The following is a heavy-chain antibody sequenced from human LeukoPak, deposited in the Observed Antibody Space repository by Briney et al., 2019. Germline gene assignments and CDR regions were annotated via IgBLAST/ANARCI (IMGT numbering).Heavy chain of an antibody. CDR1: GGTFSSYA. CDR3: ARDQSPGLFDY. CDR2: IIPIFGTA. V-gene: IGHV1-69*06. Sequence: ASVKVSCKASGGTFSSYAISWVRQAPGQGLEWMGGIIPIFGTANYAQKFQGRVTITADKSTSTAYMELSSLRSEDTAVYYCARDQSPGLFDYWGQGTLVTVSS. J-gene: IGHJ4*02.